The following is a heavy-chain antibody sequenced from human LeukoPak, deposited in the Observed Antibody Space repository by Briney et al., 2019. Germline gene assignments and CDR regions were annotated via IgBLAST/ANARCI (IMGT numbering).Heavy chain of an antibody. CDR2: IDWDDDK. Sequence: SGPRLLKPTPTLTLTCTFSGFSLPTSGMRVSWIRQPPGKALEWLARIDWDDDKFYSTSLKTRLTISQDTSKNQVVLTMTNMDPVDTATYYCARMGTYCSSASCTFFFDYWGQGTLVTVSS. D-gene: IGHD2-2*01. CDR1: GFSLPTSGMR. CDR3: ARMGTYCSSASCTFFFDY. J-gene: IGHJ4*02. V-gene: IGHV2-70*04.